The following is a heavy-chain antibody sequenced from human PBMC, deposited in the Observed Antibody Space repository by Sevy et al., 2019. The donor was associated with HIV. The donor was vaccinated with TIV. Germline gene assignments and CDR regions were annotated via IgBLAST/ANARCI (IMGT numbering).Heavy chain of an antibody. V-gene: IGHV3-30*18. CDR1: GFTLKMYG. D-gene: IGHD2-15*01. J-gene: IGHJ6*02. Sequence: GGSLRLSCAASGFTLKMYGMHWVRQAPGKGLEWVSVVSYDGSNKYYADSVKGRFTLSIDNSKNTLYLQLNSLRPEEKAEYYCEKDGRYCSGDSCHSYGMDIWGQGTTVTVSS. CDR2: VSYDGSNK. CDR3: EKDGRYCSGDSCHSYGMDI.